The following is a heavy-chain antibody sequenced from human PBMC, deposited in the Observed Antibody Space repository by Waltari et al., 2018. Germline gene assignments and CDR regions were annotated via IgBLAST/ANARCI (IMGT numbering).Heavy chain of an antibody. Sequence: QVQLVESGGGVVLPGGALRLSCKASGVIFSRQDMNWVRRAPGMGLEWVSLIRLDGGQKFYADTVKGRFTVSRDNSRDTLYLHMESLRSGDTATYFCATQASISSPSFWGRGTLVTVSS. CDR3: ATQASISSPSF. V-gene: IGHV3-30*02. CDR1: GVIFSRQD. CDR2: IRLDGGQK. J-gene: IGHJ4*02. D-gene: IGHD3-16*02.